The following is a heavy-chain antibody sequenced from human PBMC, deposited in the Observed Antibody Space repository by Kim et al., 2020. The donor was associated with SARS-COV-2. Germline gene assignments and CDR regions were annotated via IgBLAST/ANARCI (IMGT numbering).Heavy chain of an antibody. CDR3: ARLPYVWGSYRYAADY. Sequence: SLKSRVPISVDTSKNQFSLKLSSVTAADTAVYYCARLPYVWGSYRYAADYWGQGTLVTVSS. J-gene: IGHJ4*02. V-gene: IGHV4-39*01. D-gene: IGHD3-16*02.